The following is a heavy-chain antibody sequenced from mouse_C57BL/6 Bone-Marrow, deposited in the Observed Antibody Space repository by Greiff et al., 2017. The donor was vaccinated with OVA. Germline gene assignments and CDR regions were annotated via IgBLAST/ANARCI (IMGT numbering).Heavy chain of an antibody. J-gene: IGHJ3*01. CDR3: ATDDYSWFAY. V-gene: IGHV1-19*01. D-gene: IGHD2-4*01. Sequence: EVQLQQSGPVLVKPGASVKMSCKASGYTFTDYYMNWVKQSHGKSLEWIGVINPYNGGTSYNQKFKGKATLTVDKSPSTAYKELNTLTSDDSAVYYCATDDYSWFAYWGQGTLVTVSA. CDR1: GYTFTDYY. CDR2: INPYNGGT.